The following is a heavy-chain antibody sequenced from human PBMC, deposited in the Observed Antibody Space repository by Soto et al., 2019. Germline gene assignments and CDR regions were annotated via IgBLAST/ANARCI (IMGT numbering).Heavy chain of an antibody. CDR2: ISGCGGST. J-gene: IGHJ2*01. V-gene: IGHV3-23*01. Sequence: GGSLRLSCAASGFTFSSYAMSWVRQAPGKGLEWVSAISGCGGSTYYADSMKGRFTISRDNSKNTLYLQMNSLRAEDTAVYYCVVVPAAMRVRGYFDLWGRGTLVTVSS. D-gene: IGHD2-2*01. CDR1: GFTFSSYA. CDR3: VVVPAAMRVRGYFDL.